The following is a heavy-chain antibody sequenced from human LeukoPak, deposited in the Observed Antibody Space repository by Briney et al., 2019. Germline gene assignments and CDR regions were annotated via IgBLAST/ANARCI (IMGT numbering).Heavy chain of an antibody. CDR2: IYYSGST. CDR1: GGSISSSNHY. Sequence: SETLSLTCTVSGGSISSSNHYWGWIRQPPGKGLEWIGTIYYSGSTYYNPSLKSRVTISVDRSKNQFSLKLSSVTAADTAVYYCARVTSDRINYSYYYGMDVWGQGTTVTVSS. J-gene: IGHJ6*02. V-gene: IGHV4-39*07. D-gene: IGHD1-14*01. CDR3: ARVTSDRINYSYYYGMDV.